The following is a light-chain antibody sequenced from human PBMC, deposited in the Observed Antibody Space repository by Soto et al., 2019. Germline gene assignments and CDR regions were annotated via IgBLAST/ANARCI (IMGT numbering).Light chain of an antibody. V-gene: IGKV1-5*01. Sequence: GDRFTSTCRASQSITTFLAWYQQKPGKAPKLLLYDVSSLESGVPSRFSGSGSATEFILTINGLQPDDFATYFCQQFKSVTWTFGQGTKVDI. CDR2: DVS. CDR3: QQFKSVTWT. J-gene: IGKJ1*01. CDR1: QSITTF.